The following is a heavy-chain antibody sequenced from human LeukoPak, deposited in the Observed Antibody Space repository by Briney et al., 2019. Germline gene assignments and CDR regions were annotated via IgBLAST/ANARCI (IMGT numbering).Heavy chain of an antibody. J-gene: IGHJ3*02. CDR3: ARDLPPGSGWYRSPGVGAFDI. CDR1: GGSISSYY. Sequence: SETLSLTCTVSGGSISSYYWSWIRQPARKGLEWIARIYTSGSTNYNPSLKGRVTMSVDTSKNQFSLKLSSVTAADTAVYYCARDLPPGSGWYRSPGVGAFDIWGQGTMVSVSS. D-gene: IGHD6-19*01. CDR2: IYTSGST. V-gene: IGHV4-4*07.